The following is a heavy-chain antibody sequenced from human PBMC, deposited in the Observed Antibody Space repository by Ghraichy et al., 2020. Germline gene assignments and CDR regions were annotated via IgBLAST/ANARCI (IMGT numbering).Heavy chain of an antibody. CDR2: FSVTGIT. J-gene: IGHJ4*02. D-gene: IGHD1-1*01. Sequence: LSLTCAASGFTFDTFAITWFRQAPGKGLEWVSAFSVTGITHYADSVKGRFTISGDNSKNMLYLQMNSLRAEDAAVYYCGKGGFGNAPDYWGQGTLVTVSS. CDR3: GKGGFGNAPDY. CDR1: GFTFDTFA. V-gene: IGHV3-23*01.